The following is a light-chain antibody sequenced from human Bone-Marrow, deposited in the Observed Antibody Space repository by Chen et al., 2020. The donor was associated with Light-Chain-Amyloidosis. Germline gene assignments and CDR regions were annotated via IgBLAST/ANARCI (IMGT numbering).Light chain of an antibody. V-gene: IGLV6-57*01. CDR2: EDD. J-gene: IGLJ3*02. Sequence: NFMLSQPHSVSESPWPTAIIASSRSSGSIATNYVQWYQQRPGSSPTTVLYEDDQRPSGVPDRFSGSIDRSSNSASLTISVLKTEDEADYYCQSYQGSSQGVFGGGTKLTVL. CDR3: QSYQGSSQGV. CDR1: SGSIATNY.